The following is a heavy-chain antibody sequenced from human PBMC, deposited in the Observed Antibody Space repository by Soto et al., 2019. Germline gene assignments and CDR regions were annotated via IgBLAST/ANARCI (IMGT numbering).Heavy chain of an antibody. V-gene: IGHV4-30-2*01. CDR1: GGSISSGGYS. J-gene: IGHJ1*01. D-gene: IGHD3-22*01. Sequence: KPSETLSLTCAVSGGSISSGGYSWSWIRQPPGKGLEWIGYIYHSGSTYYNPSLKSRVTISVDRSKNQFSLKLSSVTAADTAVYYCASVGYDSSGQAYFQHWGQGTLVTAPQ. CDR3: ASVGYDSSGQAYFQH. CDR2: IYHSGST.